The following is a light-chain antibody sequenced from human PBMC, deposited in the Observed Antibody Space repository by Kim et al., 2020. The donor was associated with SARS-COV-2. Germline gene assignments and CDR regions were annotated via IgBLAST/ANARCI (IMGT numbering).Light chain of an antibody. CDR1: KSVRSTC. V-gene: IGKV3-20*01. Sequence: TGDRATLTRMASKSVRSTCFARYQQIPSPAPRLLIYGASSRATGIPDRFSGSGSGTDFTLTNSRLEPEDFAVYYCQQYGSSPPLTIGGGTKVDIK. CDR2: GAS. CDR3: QQYGSSPPLT. J-gene: IGKJ4*01.